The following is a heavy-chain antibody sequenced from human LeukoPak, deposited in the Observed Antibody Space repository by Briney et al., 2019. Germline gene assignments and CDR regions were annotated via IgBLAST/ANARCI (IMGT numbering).Heavy chain of an antibody. CDR2: IYYSGST. V-gene: IGHV4-59*07. J-gene: IGHJ5*02. D-gene: IGHD6-19*01. CDR1: GGSISRYY. CDR3: ARGAVEWFDP. Sequence: PSDTLSLTCTVSGGSISRYYWSWIRHPPGKGLEWIGYIYYSGSTNYNPSLKSRVTISVDTSKNQFSLKLSSVTAADTAVYYCARGAVEWFDPWGQGTLVTVSS.